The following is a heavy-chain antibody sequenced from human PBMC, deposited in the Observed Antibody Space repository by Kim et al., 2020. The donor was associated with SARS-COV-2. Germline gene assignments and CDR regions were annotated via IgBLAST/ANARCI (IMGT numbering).Heavy chain of an antibody. V-gene: IGHV3-30*18. J-gene: IGHJ6*02. CDR1: GFTFSSYG. Sequence: GGSLRLSCAASGFTFSSYGMHWVRQAPGKGLEWVAVISYDGSNKYYADSVKGRFTISRDNSKNTLYLQMNSLRAEDTAVYYCAKEMGQQLNYYYYGMDVWDQGTTVTVSS. CDR2: ISYDGSNK. D-gene: IGHD6-13*01. CDR3: AKEMGQQLNYYYYGMDV.